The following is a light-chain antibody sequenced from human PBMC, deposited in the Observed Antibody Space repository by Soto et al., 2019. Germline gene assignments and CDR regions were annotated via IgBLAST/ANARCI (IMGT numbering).Light chain of an antibody. CDR1: SSDIGGYNY. CDR2: DVS. CDR3: SSYSSSRLHV. Sequence: QSALTQPASVSGSPGQSITISCTGTSSDIGGYNYVSWYQQHPGKAPKLMIYDVSNRTSGVSDRFSGSKSGNTASLTISGLQAEDEADYYCSSYSSSRLHVFGTGTKLTVL. V-gene: IGLV2-14*01. J-gene: IGLJ1*01.